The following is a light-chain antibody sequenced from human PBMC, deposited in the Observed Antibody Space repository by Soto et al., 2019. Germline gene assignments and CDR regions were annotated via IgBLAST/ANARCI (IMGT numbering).Light chain of an antibody. J-gene: IGKJ2*01. CDR3: QQYYNWPPXT. Sequence: EIVLTQSPGTLSLSPGERATLSCRASQSVSSSYLAWYQQKPGQAPRLLIYGASSRATGIPDRFTGSGSGTEFTLTIDSLQSEDFAVYYCQQYYNWPPXTFGQRTK. V-gene: IGKV3-20*01. CDR1: QSVSSSY. CDR2: GAS.